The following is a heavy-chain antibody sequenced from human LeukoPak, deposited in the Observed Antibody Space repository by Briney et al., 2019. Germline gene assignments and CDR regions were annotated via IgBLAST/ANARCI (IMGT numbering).Heavy chain of an antibody. V-gene: IGHV3-13*01. Sequence: GGSLRLSCAASGFTFSSYDMPWVRQATGKGLEWVSAIGTAGDTYYPGSVKGRFTISRENAKNSLYLQMNSLRAGDTAVYYCARGGPDSDYFDYWGQGTLVAVSS. J-gene: IGHJ4*02. CDR1: GFTFSSYD. CDR3: ARGGPDSDYFDY. CDR2: IGTAGDT. D-gene: IGHD1-14*01.